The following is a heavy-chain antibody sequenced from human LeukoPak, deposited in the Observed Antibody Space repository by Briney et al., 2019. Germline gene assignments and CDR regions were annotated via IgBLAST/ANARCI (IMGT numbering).Heavy chain of an antibody. V-gene: IGHV4-39*07. Sequence: SETLSLTCTVSGGSISSSSYYWGWIRQPPGKGLEWIGSIYYSGSTYYNPSLKSRVTISVDTSKNQFSLKLSSVTAADTAVYYCARSYYDSSGYYNPTWFDPWGQGTLVTVSS. CDR2: IYYSGST. J-gene: IGHJ5*02. D-gene: IGHD3-22*01. CDR1: GGSISSSSYY. CDR3: ARSYYDSSGYYNPTWFDP.